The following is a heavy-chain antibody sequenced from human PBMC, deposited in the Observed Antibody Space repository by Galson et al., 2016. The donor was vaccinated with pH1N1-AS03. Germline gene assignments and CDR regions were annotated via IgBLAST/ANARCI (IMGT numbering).Heavy chain of an antibody. D-gene: IGHD6-13*01. CDR1: GYMFATYG. V-gene: IGHV1-18*01. J-gene: IGHJ4*02. CDR2: VSTDNGNT. Sequence: SVKVSCKASGYMFATYGISWVRQAPGQGLEWMGWVSTDNGNTHFAQKFQGRVTLTTDTSTSTAYMELRSLRSDDTGVYYGARGGAAAGSGHYWGQGTMVTVSS. CDR3: ARGGAAAGSGHY.